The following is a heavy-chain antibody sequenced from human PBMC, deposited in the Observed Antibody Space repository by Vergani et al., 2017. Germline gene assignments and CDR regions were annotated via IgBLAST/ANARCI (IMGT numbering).Heavy chain of an antibody. CDR1: GGSFSGYY. V-gene: IGHV4-34*11. CDR2: IYYSGST. Sequence: QVQLQQWGAGLLKPSETLSLTCAVYGGSFSGYYWSWIRQPPGEGLEWIGYIYYSGSTNYNPALKSRVTISVDTSKNQFSLKLSSVTAADTAVYYCARGELWSHFDYWGQGTLVTVSS. J-gene: IGHJ4*02. D-gene: IGHD3-3*01. CDR3: ARGELWSHFDY.